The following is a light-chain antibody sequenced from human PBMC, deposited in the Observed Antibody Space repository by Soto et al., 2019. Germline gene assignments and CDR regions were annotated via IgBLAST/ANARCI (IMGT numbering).Light chain of an antibody. CDR1: QSISRY. CDR3: QQSYSNPFFT. V-gene: IGKV1-39*01. CDR2: AAS. J-gene: IGKJ4*01. Sequence: DIQMTQSPSSLSASVGDRVTITCRASQSISRYLNWYQLKPGKAPKLLIYAASSLQSGVPSRFSGSGSGTDFSLTISSLQPEDFATYYCQQSYSNPFFTFGGGTKVEIK.